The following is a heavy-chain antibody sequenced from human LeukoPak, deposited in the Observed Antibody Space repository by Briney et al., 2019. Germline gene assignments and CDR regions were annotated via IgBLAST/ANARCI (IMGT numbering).Heavy chain of an antibody. CDR3: ARDPREWGLPYFDC. CDR1: GGPFSGYY. D-gene: IGHD1-26*01. V-gene: IGHV4-34*01. CDR2: INHSGST. Sequence: SETLSLTCAVYGGPFSGYYWSWIRQPPAKGLGWVGEINHSGSTNYNPSLTSRVNITVDTSKPQFSLELSSVTAADTAVYYCARDPREWGLPYFDCWGQGTLVTVSS. J-gene: IGHJ4*02.